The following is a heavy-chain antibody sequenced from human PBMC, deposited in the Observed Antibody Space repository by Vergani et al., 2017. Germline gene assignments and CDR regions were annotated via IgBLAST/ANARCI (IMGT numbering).Heavy chain of an antibody. CDR2: LTANGGAT. J-gene: IGHJ5*02. CDR3: ARDREMATTRGPYNWFDP. V-gene: IGHV3-48*04. Sequence: EVQLLESGGGLVQPGGSLRLSCVASGFSMSSFSMSWVRQSPGKGLEWVSGLTANGGATYYADFARGRFTISRDNAKNSLYLQMNSLRAEDTAVYYCARDREMATTRGPYNWFDPWGQGTLVTVSS. D-gene: IGHD5-24*01. CDR1: GFSMSSFS.